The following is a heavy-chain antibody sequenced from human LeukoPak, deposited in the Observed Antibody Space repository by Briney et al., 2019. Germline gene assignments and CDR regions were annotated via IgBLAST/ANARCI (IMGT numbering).Heavy chain of an antibody. CDR3: ARVRRDAYNVFDY. V-gene: IGHV3-30*03. D-gene: IGHD5-24*01. CDR1: GFTFRTYG. Sequence: GGSLRLSCVVSGFTFRTYGMHWVRQAPGKGLEWVAFISFDGGNKYYADSVKGRFTISRDNSKNTLYLQMNSLRAEDTAMYYCARVRRDAYNVFDYWGQGTLVTVSS. J-gene: IGHJ4*02. CDR2: ISFDGGNK.